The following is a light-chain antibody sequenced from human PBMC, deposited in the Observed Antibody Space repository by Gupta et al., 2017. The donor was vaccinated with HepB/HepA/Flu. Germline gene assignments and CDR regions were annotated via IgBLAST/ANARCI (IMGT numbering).Light chain of an antibody. V-gene: IGLV2-14*01. CDR3: SSYTSSSTVI. J-gene: IGLJ2*01. Sequence: HSALTQPASVSGSPGQSITISCTGTSSDVGGYHYVSWYQQHPGKAPKLMIYDVRDRPSGVSNRFSGSKSGNTASLTISGLQAEDEADYYCSSYTSSSTVIFGGGTRLTVL. CDR1: SSDVGGYHY. CDR2: DVR.